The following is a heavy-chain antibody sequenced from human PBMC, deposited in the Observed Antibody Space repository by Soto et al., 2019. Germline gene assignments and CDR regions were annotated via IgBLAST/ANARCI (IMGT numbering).Heavy chain of an antibody. J-gene: IGHJ4*02. CDR2: IYSGGST. V-gene: IGHV3-66*01. D-gene: IGHD5-12*01. CDR1: GFTVSSNY. Sequence: EVQLVESGGCLVQPGGSLRLSCAASGFTVSSNYMSWVRQAPGKGLEWVSVIYSGGSTYYADSVKGRFTISRDNSKNTLYLHMNSLRAEDTAVYYCARDRGYSGYDDYWGQGTLVTVSS. CDR3: ARDRGYSGYDDY.